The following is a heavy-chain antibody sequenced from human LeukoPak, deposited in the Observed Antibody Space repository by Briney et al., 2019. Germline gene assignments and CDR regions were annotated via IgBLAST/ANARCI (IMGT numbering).Heavy chain of an antibody. CDR1: RFTFNSYA. Sequence: GGSLRLSCAASRFTFNSYALHWVRQAPGKGLEWVAVIWYDGCNKYYADSVKGRFTISRDNSKNTLYLQMNSLRAEDTAVYYCARGPSGWYYFDYWGQGTLVTVSS. D-gene: IGHD6-19*01. V-gene: IGHV3-33*08. J-gene: IGHJ4*02. CDR2: IWYDGCNK. CDR3: ARGPSGWYYFDY.